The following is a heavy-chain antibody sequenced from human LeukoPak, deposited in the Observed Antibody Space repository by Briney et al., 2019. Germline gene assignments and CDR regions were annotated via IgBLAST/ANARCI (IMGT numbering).Heavy chain of an antibody. CDR3: AKDTVKVTTIRRGPHYMDG. J-gene: IGHJ6*03. Sequence: GGSLRLSCAASGFTFSSYAMSWVRQAPGKGLEWLSTISGGGGSTYYADSVKGRFTISRDNSKNTLYLQMNSLRAEDTAVYYWAKDTVKVTTIRRGPHYMDGWGKGTTVTNSS. CDR2: ISGGGGST. D-gene: IGHD5-12*01. CDR1: GFTFSSYA. V-gene: IGHV3-23*01.